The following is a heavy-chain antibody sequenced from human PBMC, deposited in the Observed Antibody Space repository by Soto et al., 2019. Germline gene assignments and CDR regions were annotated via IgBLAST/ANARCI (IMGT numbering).Heavy chain of an antibody. CDR3: ARDPQGYCSSTSCSIWFDP. J-gene: IGHJ5*02. V-gene: IGHV3-11*01. CDR1: GFTFSDYY. CDR2: ISSSGSTI. Sequence: GGSLRLSCAASGFTFSDYYMNWIRQAPGKGLEWVSYISSSGSTIYYADSVKGRFTISRDNAKNSLYLQMNSLRAEDTAVYYCARDPQGYCSSTSCSIWFDPRGQGTLVTVSS. D-gene: IGHD2-2*01.